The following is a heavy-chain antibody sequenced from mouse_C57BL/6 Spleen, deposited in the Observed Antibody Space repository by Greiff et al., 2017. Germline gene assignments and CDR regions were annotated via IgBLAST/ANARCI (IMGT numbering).Heavy chain of an antibody. V-gene: IGHV5-17*01. Sequence: DVMLVESGGGLVKPGGSLKLSCAASGFTFSDYGMHWVRQAPEKGLEWVAYISSGSSTIYYADTVKGRFTISRDNAKNTLFLQMTSLRSEDTAMYYCARGGYGSSPSFDYWGQGTTLTVSS. CDR2: ISSGSSTI. CDR1: GFTFSDYG. CDR3: ARGGYGSSPSFDY. J-gene: IGHJ2*01. D-gene: IGHD1-1*01.